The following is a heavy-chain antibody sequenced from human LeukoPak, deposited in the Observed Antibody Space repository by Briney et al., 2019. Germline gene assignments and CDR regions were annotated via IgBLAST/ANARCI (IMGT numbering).Heavy chain of an antibody. CDR3: AKDLDRAGDESMIGYQALDY. V-gene: IGHV3-30*18. J-gene: IGHJ4*02. CDR1: GFTFSSYS. Sequence: PGGSLRLSCAASGFTFSSYSMNWVRQAPGKGLEWLGVISYDGSYKVYGDSVRGRYSISRDNSMATVYLQMNSLRAEDTAVYFCAKDLDRAGDESMIGYQALDYWGQGTLVTVSS. D-gene: IGHD3-9*01. CDR2: ISYDGSYK.